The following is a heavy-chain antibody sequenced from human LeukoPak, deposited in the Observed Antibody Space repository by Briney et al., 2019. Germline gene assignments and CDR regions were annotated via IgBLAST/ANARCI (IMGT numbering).Heavy chain of an antibody. CDR1: GFTFSIYS. J-gene: IGHJ3*02. CDR3: AKGASLLYGDYENSGAFDI. CDR2: ISSSSSYI. Sequence: GGSLRLSCAASGFTFSIYSMNWVRQAPGKGLEWVSSISSSSSYIYYADSVKGRFTISRDNAKNSLYLQMNSLRAEDMALYYCAKGASLLYGDYENSGAFDIWGQGTMVTVSS. V-gene: IGHV3-21*04. D-gene: IGHD4-17*01.